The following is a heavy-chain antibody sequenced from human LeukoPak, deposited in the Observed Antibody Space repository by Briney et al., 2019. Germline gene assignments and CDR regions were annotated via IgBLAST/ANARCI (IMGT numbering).Heavy chain of an antibody. Sequence: PGRSLRLSCAASGFTFSSYGMHWVRQAPGKGLEWVAVIWYDGSNKYYADSVKGRFTISRDNSKNTLYLQMNSLRAEDTAVYYCARDGDILTGSFDYWSQGTLVTVSS. CDR3: ARDGDILTGSFDY. CDR2: IWYDGSNK. J-gene: IGHJ4*02. D-gene: IGHD3-9*01. CDR1: GFTFSSYG. V-gene: IGHV3-33*01.